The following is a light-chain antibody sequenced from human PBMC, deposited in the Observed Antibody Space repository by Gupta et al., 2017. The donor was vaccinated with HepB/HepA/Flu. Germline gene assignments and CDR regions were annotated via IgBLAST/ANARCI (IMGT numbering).Light chain of an antibody. Sequence: DIQMTQSPPSLSASVGDRVTITCRASQSITKYLNWYQQKPGKAPKLLIYGASTVHSGVPSRFSGSGSGTDFTLTISRLQPEDFSTYYCQQRDSPPCSFGQGTKLEIK. J-gene: IGKJ2*04. CDR1: QSITKY. CDR3: QQRDSPPCS. V-gene: IGKV1-39*01. CDR2: GAS.